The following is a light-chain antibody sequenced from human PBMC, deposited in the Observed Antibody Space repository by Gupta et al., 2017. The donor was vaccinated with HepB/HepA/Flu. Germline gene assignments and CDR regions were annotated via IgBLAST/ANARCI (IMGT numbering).Light chain of an antibody. CDR2: DAA. J-gene: IGKJ1*01. V-gene: IGKV3-11*01. CDR1: QSVRSY. Sequence: EIVLTQSPATLSLSPGERATLSCRASQSVRSYLAWYQQKPGQAPRLLIYDAANRDTGLPARFSGRGFGKNLALTISSREPEDFAVYYCQQHSNWPPWTFGQGTKVEIK. CDR3: QQHSNWPPWT.